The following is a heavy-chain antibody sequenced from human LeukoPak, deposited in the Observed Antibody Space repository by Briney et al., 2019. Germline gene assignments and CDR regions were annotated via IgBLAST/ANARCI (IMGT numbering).Heavy chain of an antibody. D-gene: IGHD3-22*01. CDR3: ARDGAYYYDSSGYYPLNDY. V-gene: IGHV1-18*04. J-gene: IGHJ4*02. CDR2: ISAYNGNT. Sequence: ASVKVSCKASGYTFTSYYMHWVRQAPGQGLEWMGWISAYNGNTNYAQKLQGRVTMTTDTSTSTAYMELRSLRSDDTAVYYCARDGAYYYDSSGYYPLNDYWGQGTLVTVSS. CDR1: GYTFTSYY.